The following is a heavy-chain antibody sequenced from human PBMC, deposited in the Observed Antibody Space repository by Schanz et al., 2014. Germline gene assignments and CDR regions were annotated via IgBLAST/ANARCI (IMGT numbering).Heavy chain of an antibody. CDR2: IYINSGST. Sequence: ESVGGLIQPGGSLRLSCAVSGFSVSTNYMSWVRQAPGKGLEWVSSIYINSGSTNYADSVKGRFIISRDSSKNTLFLQMNSLRAEDTAVYFCARDEGRDGYNLAFDVWGQGTLVTVSS. D-gene: IGHD5-12*01. V-gene: IGHV3-53*01. CDR3: ARDEGRDGYNLAFDV. CDR1: GFSVSTNY. J-gene: IGHJ3*01.